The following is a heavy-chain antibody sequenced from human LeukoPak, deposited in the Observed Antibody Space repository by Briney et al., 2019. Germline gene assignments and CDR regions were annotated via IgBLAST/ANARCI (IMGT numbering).Heavy chain of an antibody. J-gene: IGHJ3*02. CDR2: ISSSSSYI. CDR3: AREREQWHAFDI. V-gene: IGHV3-21*01. D-gene: IGHD6-19*01. Sequence: GGSLRLSCAASGFTFSSYSMNWVRQAPGKGLEWASSISSSSSYIYYADSVKGRFTISRDNAKNSLYLQMNSLRAEDTAVYFCAREREQWHAFDIWGQGTMVTVSS. CDR1: GFTFSSYS.